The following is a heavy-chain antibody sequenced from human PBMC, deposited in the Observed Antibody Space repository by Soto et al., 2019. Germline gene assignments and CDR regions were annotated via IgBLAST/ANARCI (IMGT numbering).Heavy chain of an antibody. CDR3: AKKDGEYVFGGGPRAFDI. D-gene: IGHD3-16*01. Sequence: EVQLLESGGGLVQPGGALRLSCAASGFTFSSYAMSWVRQAPGKGLEWVSAISGSGGSTYYADSVKGRFTISRDNSNNTLYMKMNTLRAEDTAVYYCAKKDGEYVFGGGPRAFDIWGQGTMVTVSS. J-gene: IGHJ3*02. CDR2: ISGSGGST. V-gene: IGHV3-23*01. CDR1: GFTFSSYA.